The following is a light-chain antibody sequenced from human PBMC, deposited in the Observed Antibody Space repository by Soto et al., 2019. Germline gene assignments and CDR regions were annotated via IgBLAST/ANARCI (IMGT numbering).Light chain of an antibody. Sequence: DIQMTQSPSTLSASVGDRVTITCRASQSISSWLAWYQQKPGKAPKLLIYQASSLASGVPSRFSGSGSGTEFTLTISSLQPDDFATYYCQQYNSYSGTFGQGTKVEIK. CDR1: QSISSW. CDR3: QQYNSYSGT. J-gene: IGKJ1*01. CDR2: QAS. V-gene: IGKV1-5*03.